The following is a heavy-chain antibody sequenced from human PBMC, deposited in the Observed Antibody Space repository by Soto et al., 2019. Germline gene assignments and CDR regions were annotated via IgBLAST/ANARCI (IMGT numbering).Heavy chain of an antibody. CDR3: AKDLLPTSGQRFYFAS. Sequence: GGSLILSCAASGFTFSSYAMSWGRQAPGKGLEWVSAISGSGGSTYYADSVKGRFTISRDNSKNTLYLQMNSLRAEDTAIYFCAKDLLPTSGQRFYFASSGQGSLVTASS. V-gene: IGHV3-23*01. CDR2: ISGSGGST. D-gene: IGHD2-15*01. J-gene: IGHJ4*02. CDR1: GFTFSSYA.